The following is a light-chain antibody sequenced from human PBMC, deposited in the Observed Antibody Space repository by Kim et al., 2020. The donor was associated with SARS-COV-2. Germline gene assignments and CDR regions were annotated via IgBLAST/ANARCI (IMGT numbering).Light chain of an antibody. CDR2: WAS. V-gene: IGKV4-1*01. CDR3: QQYYSTPLT. Sequence: DIVMTQSPDSLAVSLGERATLNCKSSQSVLSSFNNKNYLGWYQQQPGQPPKLLIFWASTRESGVPDRFSGSGSGTDFTLTISSLQAEDVAVYYCQQYYSTPLTFGGGTKVDIK. J-gene: IGKJ4*01. CDR1: QSVLSSFNNKNY.